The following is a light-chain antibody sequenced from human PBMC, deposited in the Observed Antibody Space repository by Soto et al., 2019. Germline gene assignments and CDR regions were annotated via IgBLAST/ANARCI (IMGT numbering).Light chain of an antibody. CDR3: QQRSNWPAT. J-gene: IGKJ2*01. Sequence: EIVLPQSPATLSLSPGERATLSCRASQSVSSYLAWYQQKPGQAPRLLIYDASNRATGIPARFSGSGSGTDFTLTISSLEPEDFGVYYCQQRSNWPATFGQGTKLEIK. CDR2: DAS. CDR1: QSVSSY. V-gene: IGKV3-11*01.